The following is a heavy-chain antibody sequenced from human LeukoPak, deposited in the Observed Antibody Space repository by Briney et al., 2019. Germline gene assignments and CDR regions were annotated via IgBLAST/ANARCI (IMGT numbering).Heavy chain of an antibody. CDR3: ARGSNDYRDYSFDY. Sequence: SQTLSLTCAISGDSVSSNSAAWNWIRQSPSRGPEWLGRTYYRSKWSNNYAVSVKSRITINSDTSKNQFALHLNSVTPEDTAVYYCARGSNDYRDYSFDYWGQGTLVTVSS. CDR2: TYYRSKWSN. CDR1: GDSVSSNSAA. V-gene: IGHV6-1*01. J-gene: IGHJ4*02. D-gene: IGHD4-17*01.